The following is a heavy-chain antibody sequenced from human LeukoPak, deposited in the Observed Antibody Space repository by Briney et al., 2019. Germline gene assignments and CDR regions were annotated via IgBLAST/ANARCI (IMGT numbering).Heavy chain of an antibody. D-gene: IGHD3-3*01. CDR3: ARDTYVLRFLEWLLRSQDYYYYYMDV. CDR2: INTNTGNP. J-gene: IGHJ6*03. CDR1: GYTFTSYA. V-gene: IGHV7-4-1*02. Sequence: ASVKVSCKASGYTFTSYAMNWVRQAPGQGLEWMGWINTNTGNPTYAQGFTGRFVFSLDTSVSTAYLQISSLKAEDTAVYYCARDTYVLRFLEWLLRSQDYYYYYMDVWAKGPRSPSP.